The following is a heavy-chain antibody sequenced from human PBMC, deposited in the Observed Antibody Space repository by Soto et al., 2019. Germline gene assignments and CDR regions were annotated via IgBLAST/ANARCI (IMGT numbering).Heavy chain of an antibody. D-gene: IGHD2-15*01. Sequence: GGSLRLSCAASGFTFSSYAMSWVRQAPGKGLEWVSAISGSGGSTYYADSVKGRFTISRDNSKNTLYLQMNSLRAEDTAVYYCAKDRRSGVDLRRGNAFDIWGQGTMVTVSS. CDR3: AKDRRSGVDLRRGNAFDI. J-gene: IGHJ3*02. CDR1: GFTFSSYA. V-gene: IGHV3-23*01. CDR2: ISGSGGST.